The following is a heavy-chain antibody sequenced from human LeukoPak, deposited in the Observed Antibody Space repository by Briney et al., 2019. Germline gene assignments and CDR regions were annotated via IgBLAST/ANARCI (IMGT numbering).Heavy chain of an antibody. CDR3: ARGGSGSSTWFDP. CDR1: GYTFSDYY. Sequence: ASVKVSCKTSGYTFSDYYIHWIRQAPGQGLEWVGWINPNSGDTDYAQKFQGRVTVTRDTSISTAYMELGRLRSDDTAVYYCARGGSGSSTWFDPWGQGTLVTVSS. J-gene: IGHJ5*02. D-gene: IGHD6-6*01. V-gene: IGHV1-2*02. CDR2: INPNSGDT.